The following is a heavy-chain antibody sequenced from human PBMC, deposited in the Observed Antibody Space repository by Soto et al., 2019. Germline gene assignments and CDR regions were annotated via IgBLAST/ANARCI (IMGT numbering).Heavy chain of an antibody. Sequence: PGGSLRLSCAASGFTFSSYAVHWVRQAPGKGLEWVAVISYDGSNKYYADSVKGRFTISRDNSKNTLYLQMNSLRAEDTAVYYCARDLIPPWGQGTLVPVSS. D-gene: IGHD2-21*01. J-gene: IGHJ5*02. CDR2: ISYDGSNK. CDR1: GFTFSSYA. CDR3: ARDLIPP. V-gene: IGHV3-30-3*01.